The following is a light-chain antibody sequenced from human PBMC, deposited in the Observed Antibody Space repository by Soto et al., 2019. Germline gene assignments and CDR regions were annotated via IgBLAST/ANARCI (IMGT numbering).Light chain of an antibody. V-gene: IGKV3-20*01. J-gene: IGKJ1*01. CDR3: QQYGSSPTT. CDR1: QSVDSN. CDR2: GTS. Sequence: EILMTQSPATLSVSPGERATLSCRASQSVDSNLAWYQQKPGQAPRLVMYGTSNRATGIPDRFSGSGSGTDFTLTISRLEPEDFAVYYCQQYGSSPTTFGQGTKVDIK.